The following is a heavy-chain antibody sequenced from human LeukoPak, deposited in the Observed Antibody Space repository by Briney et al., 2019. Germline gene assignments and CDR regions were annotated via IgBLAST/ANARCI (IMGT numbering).Heavy chain of an antibody. CDR2: ISYDGSNK. Sequence: GGSLRLSCAASGFTFSSYGMHWVRQAPGKGLEWVAVISYDGSNKYYADSVKGRFTISRDNSKNTLYLQMNSLRAEDMAVYYCAKDPEDIVVVPASKFDYWGQGTLVTVSS. CDR3: AKDPEDIVVVPASKFDY. V-gene: IGHV3-30*18. CDR1: GFTFSSYG. J-gene: IGHJ4*02. D-gene: IGHD2-2*01.